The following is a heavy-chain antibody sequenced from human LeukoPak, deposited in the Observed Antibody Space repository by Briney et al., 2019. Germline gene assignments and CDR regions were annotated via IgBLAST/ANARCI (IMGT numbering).Heavy chain of an antibody. Sequence: ASVKVSCKASGYTFTSYGISWVRQAPGQGLEWMGWISAYNGNTNYAQKLQGRVTMTTDTSTSTAYMELRSLRSDDTAVYYCARDPVTGTTRYYYYYYGMDVWGQGTTVTVSS. V-gene: IGHV1-18*01. J-gene: IGHJ6*02. D-gene: IGHD1-7*01. CDR1: GYTFTSYG. CDR3: ARDPVTGTTRYYYYYYGMDV. CDR2: ISAYNGNT.